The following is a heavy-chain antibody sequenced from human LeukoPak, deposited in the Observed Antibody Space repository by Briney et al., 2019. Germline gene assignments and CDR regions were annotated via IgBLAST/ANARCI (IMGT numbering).Heavy chain of an antibody. J-gene: IGHJ4*02. CDR2: ISSDGRSK. CDR3: ARDFGYASGTYFVY. Sequence: GRSLRLSCAASGFTFSNYAMHWVRQPPGKGLEWVAVISSDGRSKYYTDSVKGRFTISRDNSGNSLYLQMDGLRPDDTAMYYCARDFGYASGTYFVYWGQGTLVTVSS. V-gene: IGHV3-30*04. CDR1: GFTFSNYA. D-gene: IGHD3-10*01.